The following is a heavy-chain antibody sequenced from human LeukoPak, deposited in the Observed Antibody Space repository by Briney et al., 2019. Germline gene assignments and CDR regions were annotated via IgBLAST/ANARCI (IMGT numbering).Heavy chain of an antibody. V-gene: IGHV4-61*08. D-gene: IGHD2/OR15-2a*01. Sequence: SETLSLTCTVSGGSISSGGYYWSWIRQHPGKGLEWIGYIYYSGSADYNPSLKSRVTISVDTSKNQLSLRLSSVTATDTAVYFCARTFFYYHAMDVWGQGTTVTVSS. CDR1: GGSISSGGYY. J-gene: IGHJ6*02. CDR2: IYYSGSA. CDR3: ARTFFYYHAMDV.